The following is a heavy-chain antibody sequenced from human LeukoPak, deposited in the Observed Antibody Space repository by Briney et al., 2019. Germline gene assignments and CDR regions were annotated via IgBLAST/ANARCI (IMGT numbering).Heavy chain of an antibody. Sequence: SETLSLTCTVSGGSISSYYWSWIRQPPGKGLEWIGYIYYSGSTNYNPSLKSRVTISVDTSKNQFSLKLSSVTAADTAVYYCARYGDYDILTGYYLYFDYWGQGTLVTVSS. D-gene: IGHD3-9*01. J-gene: IGHJ4*02. CDR2: IYYSGST. V-gene: IGHV4-59*01. CDR1: GGSISSYY. CDR3: ARYGDYDILTGYYLYFDY.